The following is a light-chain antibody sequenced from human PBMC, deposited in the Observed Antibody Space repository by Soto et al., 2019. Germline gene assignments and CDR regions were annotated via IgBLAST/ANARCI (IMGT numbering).Light chain of an antibody. CDR2: GNI. J-gene: IGLJ3*02. CDR1: SSNIGAGYD. V-gene: IGLV1-40*01. Sequence: QLVLTQPPSVSGAPGQRVTISCTGSSSNIGAGYDVHWYQQLPGTAPKLLIYGNINRPSGVPDGFSGSKSGTSASLAITGLQAEDEGDYYCQSYDSSLSGVVFGGGTKLTVL. CDR3: QSYDSSLSGVV.